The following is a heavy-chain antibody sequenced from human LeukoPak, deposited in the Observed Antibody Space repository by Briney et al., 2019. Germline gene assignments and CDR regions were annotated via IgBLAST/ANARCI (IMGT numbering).Heavy chain of an antibody. CDR1: GGSISSSSYY. CDR3: ARRSSSGWSDNWFDP. CDR2: IYYSGST. J-gene: IGHJ5*02. V-gene: IGHV4-39*01. Sequence: PSETLSLTCIVSGGSISSSSYYWGWIRQPPGKGLEWIGSIYYSGSTYYNPSLKSRVTISVDTSKNQFSLKLSSVTAADTAVYYCARRSSSGWSDNWFDPWGQGTLVTVSS. D-gene: IGHD6-19*01.